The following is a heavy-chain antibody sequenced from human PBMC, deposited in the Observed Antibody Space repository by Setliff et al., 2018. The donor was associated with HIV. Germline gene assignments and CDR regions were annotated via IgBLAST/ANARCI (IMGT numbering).Heavy chain of an antibody. CDR3: VRDDYGYNGKCFDY. D-gene: IGHD4-17*01. CDR2: ITYRGSA. Sequence: SETLSLTGTVSGGAISSAEYYGNWIRQPPGKGLEWIWYITYRGSAYYNTSLKSRVTISIDTSNNQISLRLSSVTAADTAMYYCVRDDYGYNGKCFDYWGPGTLVTVSS. CDR1: GGAISSAEYY. J-gene: IGHJ4*02. V-gene: IGHV4-30-4*08.